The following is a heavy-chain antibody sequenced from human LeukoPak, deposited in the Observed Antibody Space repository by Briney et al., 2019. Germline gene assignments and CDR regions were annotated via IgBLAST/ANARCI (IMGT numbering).Heavy chain of an antibody. CDR2: VSSSGSTI. V-gene: IGHV3-48*03. J-gene: IGHJ4*02. CDR3: ARGDPEFDF. Sequence: PGGPLRLSCAASGFTFSSYEMNWVRQAPGKGLEGVSYVSSSGSTIYYADSVKGRFTISRDNAKNSLYLQMNSLRAEDTAVYYYARGDPEFDFWGQGTLVTVSS. CDR1: GFTFSSYE.